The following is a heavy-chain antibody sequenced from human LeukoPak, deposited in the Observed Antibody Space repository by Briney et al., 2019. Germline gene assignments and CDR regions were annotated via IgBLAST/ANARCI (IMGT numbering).Heavy chain of an antibody. V-gene: IGHV1-2*02. CDR3: ARGATVTTYHYYYMDV. J-gene: IGHJ6*03. Sequence: ASVKVSCKASGYTFTGYYMHWVRQAPGQGLEWMGWINPNSGGTNYAQKFQGRVTMTRDTSISTAYMELSRLRSDDTAVYYWARGATVTTYHYYYMDVWGKGTTVTVSS. CDR2: INPNSGGT. CDR1: GYTFTGYY. D-gene: IGHD4-11*01.